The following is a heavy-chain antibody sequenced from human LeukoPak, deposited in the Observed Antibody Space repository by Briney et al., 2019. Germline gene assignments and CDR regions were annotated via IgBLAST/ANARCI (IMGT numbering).Heavy chain of an antibody. CDR2: IYYSGST. CDR1: GGSISSGGYY. Sequence: SETQSLTCTVSGGSISSGGYYWSWIRQHPGKGLEWIGYIYYSGSTYYNPSLKSRVTISVDTSKNRFSLKLSSVTAADTAVYYCARDSPDTSFDYWGQGTLVTVSS. J-gene: IGHJ4*02. CDR3: ARDSPDTSFDY. V-gene: IGHV4-31*03.